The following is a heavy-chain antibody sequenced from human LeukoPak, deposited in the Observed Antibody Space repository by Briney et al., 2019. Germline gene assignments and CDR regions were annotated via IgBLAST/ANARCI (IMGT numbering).Heavy chain of an antibody. CDR3: AKGKGITIFGVAFDY. J-gene: IGHJ4*02. CDR2: ISSNGGST. V-gene: IGHV3-64*04. CDR1: GFTFSSYA. D-gene: IGHD3-3*01. Sequence: GGSLRLSCSASGFTFSSYAMHWVRQAPGKGLEYVSAISSNGGSTYYADSVKGRFTISRDNSKNTLYLQMNSLRAEDTALYYCAKGKGITIFGVAFDYWGQGTLVTVSS.